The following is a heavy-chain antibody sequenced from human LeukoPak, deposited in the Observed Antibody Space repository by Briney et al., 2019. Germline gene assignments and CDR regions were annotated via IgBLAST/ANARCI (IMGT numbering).Heavy chain of an antibody. Sequence: ASETLSLTCDVSGVSISGTNYYWGWIRQPPGTGLEWIGSIHYRLPTFYNPLLKSRVTISVDASKNQISLRLRSVTAADTAVYYCAKHEEEDGYNAKTPDYWGQGTLVTVSS. V-gene: IGHV4-39*01. CDR2: IHYRLPT. CDR1: GVSISGTNYY. CDR3: AKHEEEDGYNAKTPDY. J-gene: IGHJ4*02. D-gene: IGHD5-24*01.